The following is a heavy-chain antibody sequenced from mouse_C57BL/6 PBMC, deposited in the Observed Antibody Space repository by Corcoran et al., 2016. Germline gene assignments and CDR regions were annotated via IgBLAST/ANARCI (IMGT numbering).Heavy chain of an antibody. CDR1: GYTFTDYY. J-gene: IGHJ1*03. CDR3: ARGALLLRRRDWYFDV. CDR2: INPNNGGT. Sequence: EVQLQQSGPELVKPGASVKISCKASGYTFTDYYMNWVKQSHGKSLEWIGDINPNNGGTSYNQKFKGKATLTVDKSSSTAYMELRSLTSEDSAVYYCARGALLLRRRDWYFDVWGTGTTVTVSS. D-gene: IGHD1-1*01. V-gene: IGHV1-26*01.